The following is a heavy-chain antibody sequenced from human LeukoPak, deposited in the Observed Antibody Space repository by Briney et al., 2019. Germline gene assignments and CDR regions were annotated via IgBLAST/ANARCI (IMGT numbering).Heavy chain of an antibody. D-gene: IGHD6-19*01. Sequence: GGSLRLSCAASQFTFTKYWMTWVRQAPGKGPEWVASIKQDGSEKSYVDSVKGRFTISRDNARTSLSLQMNSLRAEDTAVYYCARGFDNLGSGWYSYWGQGTLVTVSS. V-gene: IGHV3-7*01. CDR1: QFTFTKYW. CDR2: IKQDGSEK. J-gene: IGHJ4*02. CDR3: ARGFDNLGSGWYSY.